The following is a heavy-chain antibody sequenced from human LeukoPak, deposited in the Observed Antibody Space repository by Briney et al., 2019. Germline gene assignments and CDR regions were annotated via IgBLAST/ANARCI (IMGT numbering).Heavy chain of an antibody. CDR3: ARGWGEKGYCRGGTCNNPQFDY. Sequence: GGSLRLSCEASGFRFSDYWMTWVRQAPGKGLEWVANIKEDGREKYYVDSVKGRFTLSKDNAKNSVYLQMNSLGAENTAVYYCARGWGEKGYCRGGTCNNPQFDYWGQGILVTVSS. V-gene: IGHV3-7*01. CDR1: GFRFSDYW. J-gene: IGHJ4*02. D-gene: IGHD2-15*01. CDR2: IKEDGREK.